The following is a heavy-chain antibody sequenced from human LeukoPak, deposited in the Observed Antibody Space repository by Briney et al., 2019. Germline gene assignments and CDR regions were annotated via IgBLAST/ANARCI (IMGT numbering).Heavy chain of an antibody. CDR1: GYSISSGYS. D-gene: IGHD6-13*01. CDR2: IYDSGST. V-gene: IGHV4-38-2*02. Sequence: SETLSLTCTVSGYSISSGYSWGWIRQPPGKGLEWIGSIYDSGSTYYNPSLKSRVTISVDTSKNQFSPKLSSVTAADTAVYYCARGSSWYQDPIFDYWGQGTLVTVSS. J-gene: IGHJ4*02. CDR3: ARGSSWYQDPIFDY.